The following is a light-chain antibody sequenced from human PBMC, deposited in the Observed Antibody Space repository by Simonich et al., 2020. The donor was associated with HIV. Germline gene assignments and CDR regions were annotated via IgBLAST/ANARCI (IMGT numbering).Light chain of an antibody. V-gene: IGLV1-47*01. CDR1: STNLGSTF. Sequence: SVLTQPPSASGTPGKRVTISCSGSSTNLGSTFVYWYQQLPGTAPKLLIYRNKRRPSVVPDRVSGSKSGTSASLAISGLRSEDEADYYCCSYTSISTWVFGGGTKVTVL. J-gene: IGLJ3*02. CDR3: CSYTSISTWV. CDR2: RNK.